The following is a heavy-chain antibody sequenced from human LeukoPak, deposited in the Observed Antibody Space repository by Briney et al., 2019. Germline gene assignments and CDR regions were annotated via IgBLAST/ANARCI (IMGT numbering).Heavy chain of an antibody. CDR3: ARDVGWNEYYYYYYYMDV. D-gene: IGHD1-1*01. V-gene: IGHV1-2*02. CDR2: INPNSGGT. Sequence: ASVKVSCKASGHTFTGYYMHWVRQAPGQGLEWMGWINPNSGGTNYAQKFQGRVTMTRDTSISTAYMELSRLRSDDTAVYYCARDVGWNEYYYYYYYMDVWGKGTTVTVSS. J-gene: IGHJ6*03. CDR1: GHTFTGYY.